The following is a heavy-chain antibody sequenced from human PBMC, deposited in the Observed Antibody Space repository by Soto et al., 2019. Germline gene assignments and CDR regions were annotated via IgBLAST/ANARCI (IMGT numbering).Heavy chain of an antibody. Sequence: PSETLSLTCTVSGGSISSYYWSWIRQPPGKGLEWIGYIYYSGSTNYNPSLKSRVTISVDTSKNHFSLTRRSVTAADTAVDYCAGVFPCSVGSSSSRWLNPWGQEALLPVS. J-gene: IGHJ5*02. CDR2: IYYSGST. V-gene: IGHV4-59*01. CDR1: GGSISSYY. CDR3: AGVFPCSVGSSSSRWLNP. D-gene: IGHD2-15*01.